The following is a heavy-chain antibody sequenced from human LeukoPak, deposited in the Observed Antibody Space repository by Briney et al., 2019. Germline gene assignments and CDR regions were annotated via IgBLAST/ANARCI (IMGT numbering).Heavy chain of an antibody. J-gene: IGHJ4*02. CDR3: ARDLTMIVVAPDY. Sequence: ASVKVSCKASGYTFTGYYMHWVRQAPGQGLEWMGWINPNSGGTNYAQKFQGRVTMTRDTSISTAYMELSRLRSDDTAAYYCARDLTMIVVAPDYWGQGTLVTVSS. D-gene: IGHD3-22*01. CDR1: GYTFTGYY. V-gene: IGHV1-2*02. CDR2: INPNSGGT.